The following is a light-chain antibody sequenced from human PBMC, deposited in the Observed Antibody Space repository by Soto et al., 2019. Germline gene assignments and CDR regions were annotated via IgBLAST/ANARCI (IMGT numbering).Light chain of an antibody. CDR2: KAS. CDR3: QQYNTYSYT. CDR1: QSINNW. V-gene: IGKV1-5*03. Sequence: DIQMTQSPSTLSASVGDRVTITCRASQSINNWLAWYQQKPGKAPNLLIYKASSLESGVPSRFSGSGSGTEFTLTISSLQPDDFATYYCQQYNTYSYTFGQGTKLEIK. J-gene: IGKJ2*01.